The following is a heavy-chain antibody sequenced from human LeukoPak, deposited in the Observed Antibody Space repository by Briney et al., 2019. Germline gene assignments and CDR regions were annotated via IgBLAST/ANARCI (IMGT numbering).Heavy chain of an antibody. Sequence: SQTLSLTCTVSGGSISSGSYYWSWIRQPAGQGLEYIGRMYTSGSTNYNPSLKNRVTISVDTSKNQFSLKLSSVTAADTAVYYCARVQASGYYDSSGYYDYWGQGTLVTVSS. V-gene: IGHV4-61*02. D-gene: IGHD3-22*01. CDR1: GGSISSGSYY. J-gene: IGHJ4*02. CDR2: MYTSGST. CDR3: ARVQASGYYDSSGYYDY.